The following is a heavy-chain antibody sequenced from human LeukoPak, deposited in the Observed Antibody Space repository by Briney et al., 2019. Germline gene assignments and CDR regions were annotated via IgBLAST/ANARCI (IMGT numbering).Heavy chain of an antibody. CDR1: GGSFSGYY. V-gene: IGHV4-34*01. J-gene: IGHJ6*02. CDR2: INHSGST. D-gene: IGHD4-17*01. Sequence: SETLSLTCAVYGGSFSGYYWSWIRQPPGKGLEWIGEINHSGSTNYNPSLKSRVTISVDTSKNQFSLKLSSVTAADTAVYYCARSDGDYEEFYYYYGMDVWGQGTTVTVS. CDR3: ARSDGDYEEFYYYYGMDV.